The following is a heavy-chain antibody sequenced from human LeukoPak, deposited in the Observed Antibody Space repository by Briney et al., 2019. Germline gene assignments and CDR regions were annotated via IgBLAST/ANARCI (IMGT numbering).Heavy chain of an antibody. V-gene: IGHV3-7*03. Sequence: WGSLRLSCAASGFTFSSYWMSWVRQAPGKGLEWVANIKQDGSEKYYVDSVKGRFTISRDNAKNSLYLQMNSLRAEDTAVYYCARGYGSGSYFSSGVDYWGQGTLVTVSS. CDR3: ARGYGSGSYFSSGVDY. CDR2: IKQDGSEK. CDR1: GFTFSSYW. D-gene: IGHD3-10*01. J-gene: IGHJ4*02.